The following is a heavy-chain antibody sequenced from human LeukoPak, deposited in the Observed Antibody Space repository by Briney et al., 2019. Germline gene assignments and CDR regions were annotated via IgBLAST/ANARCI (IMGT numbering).Heavy chain of an antibody. CDR3: ARHSRQLRFFDF. CDR2: IHYSGNT. Sequence: SSETLSLTCTVSGDSISTSSYYWGWSRQPPGKGLGWIGNIHYSGNTYSNPSLKSRVTISVDTSKNQFSLKLYSVTAADTAVYYCARHSRQLRFFDFWGQGTLVTVSS. J-gene: IGHJ4*02. V-gene: IGHV4-39*01. CDR1: GDSISTSSYY. D-gene: IGHD3-3*01.